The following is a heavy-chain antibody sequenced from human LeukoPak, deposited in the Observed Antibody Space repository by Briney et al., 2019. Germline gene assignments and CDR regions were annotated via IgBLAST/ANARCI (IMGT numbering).Heavy chain of an antibody. CDR2: IYPGDSDT. Sequence: GESLKISCKGSGYRFTSYWIGWVREMPGKGLEWMGIIYPGDSDTRYGPSFQGQVTISADKSISTAYLQWSSLKTSDTAMYYCARHAITLFDYWGQGTLVTVSS. CDR1: GYRFTSYW. J-gene: IGHJ4*02. V-gene: IGHV5-51*01. D-gene: IGHD3-10*01. CDR3: ARHAITLFDY.